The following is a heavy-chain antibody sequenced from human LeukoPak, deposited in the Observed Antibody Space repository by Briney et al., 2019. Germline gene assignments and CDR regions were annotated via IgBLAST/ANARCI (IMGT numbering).Heavy chain of an antibody. D-gene: IGHD2-2*01. CDR2: IYYSGST. CDR1: GDSISSYY. Sequence: SETLSLTCTVSGDSISSYYWSWIRQPPGKGLEWIGYIYYSGSTNYNPSLKSRVTISVDTSKNQFSLKLSSVTAADTAVYYCARAWQDIVVVPAALYYYYYMDVWGKGTTVTISS. J-gene: IGHJ6*03. CDR3: ARAWQDIVVVPAALYYYYYMDV. V-gene: IGHV4-59*01.